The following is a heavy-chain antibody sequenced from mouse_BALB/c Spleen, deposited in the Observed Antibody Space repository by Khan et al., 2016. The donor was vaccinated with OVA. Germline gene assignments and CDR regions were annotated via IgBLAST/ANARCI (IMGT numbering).Heavy chain of an antibody. CDR1: GFSFSNYY. CDR2: ISDGDTYT. D-gene: IGHD2-13*01. Sequence: EVELVESGGGLVKPGGSLKLSCAASGFSFSNYYMYWVRQTPEKRLEWVATISDGDTYTYYPDSVKGRFTISRDDAKNNLYLQMSSLKSEDTAICYCVRGYYGDPFAYWGQGTLVTVSA. V-gene: IGHV5-4*02. CDR3: VRGYYGDPFAY. J-gene: IGHJ3*01.